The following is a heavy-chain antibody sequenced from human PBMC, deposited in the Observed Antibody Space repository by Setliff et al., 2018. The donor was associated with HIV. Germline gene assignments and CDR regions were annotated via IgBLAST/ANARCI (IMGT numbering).Heavy chain of an antibody. D-gene: IGHD5-18*01. CDR3: AKDLRIDTRADYYIDV. Sequence: LRLSCAVSGFTLSDHYMDWLRQAPGKGLEWVTFIRYDGSDIHYADSVKGRFTISRDNSKNTVYLQMNSLRPEDSAVFYCAKDLRIDTRADYYIDVWGKGTTVTVSS. CDR2: IRYDGSDI. J-gene: IGHJ6*03. V-gene: IGHV3-30*02. CDR1: GFTLSDHY.